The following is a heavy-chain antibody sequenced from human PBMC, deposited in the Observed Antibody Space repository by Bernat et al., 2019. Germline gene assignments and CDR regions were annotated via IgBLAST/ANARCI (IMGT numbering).Heavy chain of an antibody. CDR1: GFAFSSYS. CDR3: ARDRHYDSGTYLDN. Sequence: QVQLVESGGGVVQPGRSLRLSCAASGFAFSSYSMHWVRQAPGKGLEWVAVSSYDGSKKYYADSVKGRFTISRDNSKNTLYLQMNSLRAEDTAVFYCARDRHYDSGTYLDNWGQGTLVTVSS. CDR2: SSYDGSKK. J-gene: IGHJ4*02. D-gene: IGHD3-10*01. V-gene: IGHV3-30*01.